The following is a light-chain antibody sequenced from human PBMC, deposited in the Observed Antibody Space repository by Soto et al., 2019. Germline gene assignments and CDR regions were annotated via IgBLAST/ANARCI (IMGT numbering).Light chain of an antibody. J-gene: IGKJ2*01. CDR1: QSVSSNY. V-gene: IGKV3-20*01. Sequence: EIVLTQSPGTLSLSPGERATLSCRASQSVSSNYLAWYQHIPGQAPRLLIYGASSRATGIPDRFSGSGSGTDFTLTISRLEPEDFAVYFCQQYATSSSTFGQGTKLEIK. CDR3: QQYATSSST. CDR2: GAS.